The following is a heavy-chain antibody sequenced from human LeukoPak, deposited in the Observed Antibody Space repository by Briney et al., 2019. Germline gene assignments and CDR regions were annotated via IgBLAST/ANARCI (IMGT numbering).Heavy chain of an antibody. CDR3: AREQWLVPEGAFDI. CDR2: INHSESS. Sequence: SETLSLTCAVYGGSFSGYYWSWIRQPPGKGLEWIGEINHSESSNYNPSLKSRVTISVDTSKNQFSLKLSSVTAADTAVYYCAREQWLVPEGAFDIWGQGIMVSVSS. D-gene: IGHD6-19*01. CDR1: GGSFSGYY. J-gene: IGHJ3*02. V-gene: IGHV4-34*01.